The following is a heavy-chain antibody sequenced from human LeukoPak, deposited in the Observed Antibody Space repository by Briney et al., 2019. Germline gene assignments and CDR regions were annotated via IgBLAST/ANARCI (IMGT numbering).Heavy chain of an antibody. J-gene: IGHJ5*02. V-gene: IGHV3-74*01. Sequence: GGSLRLSCAASGFTFSNYWMHWVRQAPGKGPVWVSRINTDGNITTYADSVKGRFTVSRDNSKNTLYLQMNSLRAEDTAVYYCASLRTYYYDSSGYNNWFDPWGQGTLVTVSS. CDR3: ASLRTYYYDSSGYNNWFDP. CDR2: INTDGNIT. CDR1: GFTFSNYW. D-gene: IGHD3-22*01.